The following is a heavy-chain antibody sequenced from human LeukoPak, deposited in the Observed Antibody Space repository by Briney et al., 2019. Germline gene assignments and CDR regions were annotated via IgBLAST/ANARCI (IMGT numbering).Heavy chain of an antibody. J-gene: IGHJ6*02. Sequence: SQTLSLTCTVSGGSISSGGYYWSWLRQHPGKGLEWIGYIYYSGSTYYNPSLKSRVTISVDTSKNQFSLKLSSVTAADTAVYYCARGGPYQYGMDVWGQGTTVTVSS. CDR3: ARGGPYQYGMDV. CDR2: IYYSGST. V-gene: IGHV4-31*03. CDR1: GGSISSGGYY.